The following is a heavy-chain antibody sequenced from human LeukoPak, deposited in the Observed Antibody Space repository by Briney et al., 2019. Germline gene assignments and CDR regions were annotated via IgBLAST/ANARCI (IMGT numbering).Heavy chain of an antibody. CDR1: GGPISSGGYY. Sequence: PSQTLSLTCTVSGGPISSGGYYWSWIRQHPGKGLEWIGYIYYSGSTYYNPSLESRVTLSVDTPKNQFSLKLNSVTAADTAVYYCARHTAEKYNWFDRWGQGTLVTVSS. V-gene: IGHV4-31*03. D-gene: IGHD5-24*01. J-gene: IGHJ5*02. CDR2: IYYSGST. CDR3: ARHTAEKYNWFDR.